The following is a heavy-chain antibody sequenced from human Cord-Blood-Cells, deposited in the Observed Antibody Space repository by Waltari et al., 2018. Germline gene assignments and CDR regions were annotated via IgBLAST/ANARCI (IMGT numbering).Heavy chain of an antibody. CDR2: IYYSGST. J-gene: IGHJ3*02. CDR1: GGSISSHY. V-gene: IGHV4-59*11. Sequence: QVQLQESGPGLVKPSETLSLTCTVSGGSISSHYWSWIRQPPGKGLEWIGYIYYSGSTNYNPSRKSRVTISVDTSKNQFSLKLSSVTAADTAVYYCARGGGAFDIWGQGTMVTVSS. CDR3: ARGGGAFDI.